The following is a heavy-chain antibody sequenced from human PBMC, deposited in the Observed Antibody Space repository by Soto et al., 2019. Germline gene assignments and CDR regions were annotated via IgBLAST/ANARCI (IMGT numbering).Heavy chain of an antibody. CDR2: ISATGSDI. Sequence: GGSLRLSCTDSGFTFSSHTMNWVRQAPGKGLGWVSSISATGSDIYYGDSVMGRFTISRDNAKNSLYLQLNNLRVEETAVYYCARGYDVVRVPVAIRVGYFDHWGQGTVVTVSS. CDR3: ARGYDVVRVPVAIRVGYFDH. D-gene: IGHD3-16*01. J-gene: IGHJ4*02. CDR1: GFTFSSHT. V-gene: IGHV3-21*01.